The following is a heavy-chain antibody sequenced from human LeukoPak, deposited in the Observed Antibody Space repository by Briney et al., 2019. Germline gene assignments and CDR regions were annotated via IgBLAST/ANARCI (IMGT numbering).Heavy chain of an antibody. Sequence: GRSLRLSCATSGFTFSSYGMHWVRQVPGKGLEWVTVISHDAKSTYHVDSVKGRFTISRDNSKNTLYLQMNSLRAEDTAVYYCAKDGGNYYDTAGNHLMRSYMDVWGKGTTVTVSS. V-gene: IGHV3-30*18. CDR1: GFTFSSYG. CDR2: ISHDAKST. D-gene: IGHD3-22*01. J-gene: IGHJ6*04. CDR3: AKDGGNYYDTAGNHLMRSYMDV.